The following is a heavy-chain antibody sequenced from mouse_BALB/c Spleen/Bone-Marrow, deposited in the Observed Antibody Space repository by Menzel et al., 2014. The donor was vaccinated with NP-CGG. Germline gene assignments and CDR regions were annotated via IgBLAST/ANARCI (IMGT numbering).Heavy chain of an antibody. J-gene: IGHJ3*01. Sequence: EVMLVESGGDLVKPVGSLRLSCAASGFTFSDYYMYWIRQTPEKRLEWVATISDGGSYTNYADSVKGRFTISRDNAKNSLYLQMSSLKSEDTAMYYCTRGLGWFGYWGQGTLVTVSA. CDR2: ISDGGSYT. CDR1: GFTFSDYY. CDR3: TRGLGWFGY. V-gene: IGHV5-4*02. D-gene: IGHD4-1*01.